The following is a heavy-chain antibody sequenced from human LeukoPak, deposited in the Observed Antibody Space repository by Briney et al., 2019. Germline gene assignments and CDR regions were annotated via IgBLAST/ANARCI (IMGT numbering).Heavy chain of an antibody. D-gene: IGHD6-13*01. CDR3: ARASGLIAAAGGNPFDI. V-gene: IGHV3-66*01. Sequence: GGSLRLSCAASGFTVSNNYMSWVRQAPGKGLEWVSVFYSGGVTYYADSVKDKFTISRDNSKNTLYLQMNSLRVEDTAIYYCARASGLIAAAGGNPFDIWGQGTLVTVSS. CDR1: GFTVSNNY. J-gene: IGHJ3*02. CDR2: FYSGGVT.